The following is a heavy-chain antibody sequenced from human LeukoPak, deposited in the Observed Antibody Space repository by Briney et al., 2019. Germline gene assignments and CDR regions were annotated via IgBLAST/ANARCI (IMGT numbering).Heavy chain of an antibody. V-gene: IGHV3-30*04. J-gene: IGHJ4*02. D-gene: IGHD4-17*01. CDR2: ISYDGSNK. Sequence: GGSLRLSCAASGFTFSSYAMHWVRQAPGKGLEWVAVISYDGSNKYYADSVKGRFTISRDNSKNTLYLQMNSLRAEDTAVYYCARENGDYATDYWGQGTLVTVSS. CDR1: GFTFSSYA. CDR3: ARENGDYATDY.